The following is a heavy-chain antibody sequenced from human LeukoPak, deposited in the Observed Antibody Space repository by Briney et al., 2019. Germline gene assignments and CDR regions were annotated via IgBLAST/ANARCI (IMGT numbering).Heavy chain of an antibody. J-gene: IGHJ4*02. D-gene: IGHD3-16*01. V-gene: IGHV3-23*01. CDR1: GFTFSSYA. CDR3: AKRIGGVNSFDH. CDR2: ISGSSDTT. Sequence: GGSLRLSCAGSGFTFSSYAMSWVRQAPGKGLEWVSVISGSSDTTYYADSVKGRFIISRDNSKNTLYLQMNSLRAEDTAEYYCAKRIGGVNSFDHWGQGTLVTVSS.